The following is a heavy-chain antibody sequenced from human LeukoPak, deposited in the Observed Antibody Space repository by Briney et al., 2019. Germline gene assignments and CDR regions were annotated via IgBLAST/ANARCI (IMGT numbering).Heavy chain of an antibody. V-gene: IGHV5-51*01. CDR3: ARGPYYDSSRYYYP. CDR1: GYSFTSYW. D-gene: IGHD3-22*01. CDR2: IFPGDSDT. J-gene: IGHJ4*02. Sequence: GESLKISCKVSGYSFTSYWIGWVSQVPGKGLEWMGFIFPGDSDTRYSPSFQGQATLSADKSLPTACMQSSSRTPSDTGMNYRARGPYYDSSRYYYPWGQGTRVSVSS.